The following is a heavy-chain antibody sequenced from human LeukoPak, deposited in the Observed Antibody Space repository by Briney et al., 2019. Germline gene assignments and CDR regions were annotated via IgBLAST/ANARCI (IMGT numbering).Heavy chain of an antibody. D-gene: IGHD3-22*01. J-gene: IGHJ4*02. CDR1: GFTFSSYA. CDR2: ISGSGGST. V-gene: IGHV3-23*01. CDR3: AKGPANFYDSSGYIYDY. Sequence: GGSLRLSCAASGFTFSSYAMSWVRQAPGKGLEWVSAISGSGGSTYYADSVKGRFTISRDNSKNTLYLQMNSLRAEDTAVYYCAKGPANFYDSSGYIYDYWGQGTLVTVSS.